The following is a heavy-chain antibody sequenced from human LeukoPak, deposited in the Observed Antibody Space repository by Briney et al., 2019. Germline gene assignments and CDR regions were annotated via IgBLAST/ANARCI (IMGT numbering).Heavy chain of an antibody. Sequence: PGGSLRLSCEASGFTFSVYWMGWVRQAPGKGLEWVANIKQDGSEKYYVDSVKGRFTISRDNSKNSLYLQMNSLRAEDTAVYFCARAIEWLGYFDYWGQGTLVTVSP. CDR2: IKQDGSEK. V-gene: IGHV3-7*01. CDR1: GFTFSVYW. J-gene: IGHJ4*02. CDR3: ARAIEWLGYFDY. D-gene: IGHD3-3*01.